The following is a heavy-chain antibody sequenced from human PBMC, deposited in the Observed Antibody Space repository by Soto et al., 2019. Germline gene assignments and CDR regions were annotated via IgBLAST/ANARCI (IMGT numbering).Heavy chain of an antibody. V-gene: IGHV3-30-3*01. CDR2: ISYDGSNK. Sequence: PGGSLRLSCAASGFTFSSYAMHWVRQAPGKGLEWVAVISYDGSNKYYADSVKGRFTISRDNSKNTLYLQMNSLRAEDTAVYYCARGKTYYYVSSGYPTEYYFDYWGQGTLVTVS. J-gene: IGHJ4*02. CDR3: ARGKTYYYVSSGYPTEYYFDY. D-gene: IGHD3-22*01. CDR1: GFTFSSYA.